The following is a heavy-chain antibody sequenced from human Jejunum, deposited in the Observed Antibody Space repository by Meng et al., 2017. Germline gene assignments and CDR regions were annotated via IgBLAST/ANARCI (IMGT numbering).Heavy chain of an antibody. D-gene: IGHD2-8*01. V-gene: IGHV4-4*01. CDR2: IYHSGTT. J-gene: IGHJ1*01. Sequence: VQLQGSGPGLVKPGGTLSLPCAVSGDSISSSYWWSWVRQSPGKGLEWIGEIYHSGTTNYNPSLKSRVTLSVDKSKNQFSLNLSSVTAADTAVYFCARDFEALNGVWGQGTLVTVSS. CDR1: GDSISSSYW. CDR3: ARDFEALNGV.